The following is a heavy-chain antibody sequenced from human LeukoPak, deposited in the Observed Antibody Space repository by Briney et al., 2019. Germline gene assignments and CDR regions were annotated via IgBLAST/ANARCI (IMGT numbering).Heavy chain of an antibody. D-gene: IGHD3-3*01. J-gene: IGHJ4*02. CDR3: ARRVPRFLEWLLISRYFDY. Sequence: GASVKVSCKASGYTFTSYDINWVRQATGQGLEWMGWMNPNSGNTGYAQKFQGRVTMTRNTSISTAYMELSSLRSEDTAVYYCARRVPRFLEWLLISRYFDYWGQGTLVTVSS. V-gene: IGHV1-8*01. CDR2: MNPNSGNT. CDR1: GYTFTSYD.